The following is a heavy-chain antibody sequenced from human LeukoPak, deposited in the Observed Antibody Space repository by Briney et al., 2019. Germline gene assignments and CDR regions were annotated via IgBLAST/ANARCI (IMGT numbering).Heavy chain of an antibody. CDR3: TTGTWIQLWLADY. CDR1: GFTFTKAW. Sequence: GGSLRLSCAASGFTFTKAWMSWGRRAPGKGLEWVGHINPSSDGGTTDYAAPVKGRFSTSRDDSKNTLHLQMNRLKTEDTAVYYCTTGTWIQLWLADYWGQGTLVTVSS. V-gene: IGHV3-15*01. J-gene: IGHJ4*02. CDR2: INPSSDGGTT. D-gene: IGHD5-18*01.